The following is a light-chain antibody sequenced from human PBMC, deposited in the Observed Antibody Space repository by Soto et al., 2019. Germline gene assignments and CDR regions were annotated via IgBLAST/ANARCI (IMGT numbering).Light chain of an antibody. Sequence: DIQMTQSPSTLSASVGDRVTITCRASESIGGWLAWYQQKPGKAPTLMIYKASSLESGVPSRFSGSGSGTEFTLTNSSLHSDDFATYYCQQYNIYWTFGQGTKVEIK. CDR3: QQYNIYWT. CDR2: KAS. V-gene: IGKV1-5*03. CDR1: ESIGGW. J-gene: IGKJ1*01.